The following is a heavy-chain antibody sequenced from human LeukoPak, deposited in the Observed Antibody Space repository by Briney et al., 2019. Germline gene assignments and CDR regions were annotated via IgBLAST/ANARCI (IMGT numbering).Heavy chain of an antibody. CDR3: ANGRRVRGVITRNMDV. D-gene: IGHD3-10*01. J-gene: IGHJ6*03. Sequence: GGSLRLSCVASGFTFSTYAMGWVRQVPGKGLEWVSSVSESGGSTYYADSVKGRFTISRDNSKNTLYLQMNSLRAEDTAVYYCANGRRVRGVITRNMDVWGKGTTVTVSS. CDR2: VSESGGST. CDR1: GFTFSTYA. V-gene: IGHV3-23*01.